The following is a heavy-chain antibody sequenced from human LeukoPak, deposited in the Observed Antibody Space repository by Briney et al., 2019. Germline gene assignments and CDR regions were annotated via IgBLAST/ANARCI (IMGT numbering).Heavy chain of an antibody. D-gene: IGHD3-22*01. J-gene: IGHJ6*02. CDR3: ARVIGSSGYSGYYYYGMDV. V-gene: IGHV4-59*01. CDR2: IYYSGST. Sequence: SETLSLTCTVSGGSTSSYYWSWIRQPPGKGLEWIGYIYYSGSTNYNPSLKSRVTISVDTSKNQFSLKLSSVTAADTAVYYCARVIGSSGYSGYYYYGMDVWGQGTTVTVSS. CDR1: GGSTSSYY.